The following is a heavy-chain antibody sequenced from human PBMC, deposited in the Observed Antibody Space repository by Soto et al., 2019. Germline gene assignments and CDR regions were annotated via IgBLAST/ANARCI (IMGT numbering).Heavy chain of an antibody. J-gene: IGHJ5*02. D-gene: IGHD4-17*01. CDR2: IFSNDEK. Sequence: QVTLKESGPVLVKPTETLTLTCTVSGFSLSNARMGVSWIRQPPGKALEWLAHIFSNDEKSYSTSLKSRLTISKPPANSQVLLTMTNMDPVDTATYYCAPIRYGHRAVDPWCQGTLVTVSS. CDR3: APIRYGHRAVDP. V-gene: IGHV2-26*01. CDR1: GFSLSNARMG.